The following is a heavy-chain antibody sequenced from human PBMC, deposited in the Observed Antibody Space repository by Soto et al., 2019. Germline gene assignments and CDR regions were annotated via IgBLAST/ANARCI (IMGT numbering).Heavy chain of an antibody. CDR3: ARDKYSSGWDY. J-gene: IGHJ4*02. CDR2: INAGNGNT. D-gene: IGHD6-19*01. V-gene: IGHV1-3*01. Sequence: ASVKVSCKASGYSFTSYAMHWVRQAPGQRLEWMGWINAGNGNTKYSQKFQGRVTITRDTSASTAHMELSSLRSEDTAVYYCARDKYSSGWDYWGQGTLVTVSS. CDR1: GYSFTSYA.